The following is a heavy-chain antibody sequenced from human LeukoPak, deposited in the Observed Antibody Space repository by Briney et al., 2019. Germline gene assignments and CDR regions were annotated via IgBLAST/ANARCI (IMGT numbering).Heavy chain of an antibody. CDR3: ATPYSSSKGYAFDI. V-gene: IGHV4-59*12. CDR2: IYYSGST. CDR1: GGSISSYY. J-gene: IGHJ3*02. Sequence: SETLSLTCTVSGGSISSYYWSWIRQPPGKGLEWIGYIYYSGSTNYNPSLKSRVTISVDRSKNQFSLKLSSVTAADTAVYYCATPYSSSKGYAFDIWGQGTMVTVSS. D-gene: IGHD6-6*01.